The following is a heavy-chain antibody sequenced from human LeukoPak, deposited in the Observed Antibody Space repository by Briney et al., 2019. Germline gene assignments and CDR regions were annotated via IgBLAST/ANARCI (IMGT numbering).Heavy chain of an antibody. Sequence: SETLSLTCTVSGGYISSYYWSWIRQPPGKGLEWIGYIYYSGNTNYNPSLKSRVTISVDTSKNQFSLKVTSVSAADTAIYYCARVQFAYYDRAFAIWGQGTMVTVSS. J-gene: IGHJ3*02. CDR2: IYYSGNT. CDR3: ARVQFAYYDRAFAI. V-gene: IGHV4-59*01. CDR1: GGYISSYY. D-gene: IGHD3-10*02.